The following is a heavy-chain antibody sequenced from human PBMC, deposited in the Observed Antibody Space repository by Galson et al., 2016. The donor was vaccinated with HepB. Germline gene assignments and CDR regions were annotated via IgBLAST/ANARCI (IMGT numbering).Heavy chain of an antibody. CDR2: ISTNSGGT. CDR1: GYIFTRNG. D-gene: IGHD1-1*01. V-gene: IGHV1-18*01. Sequence: CKASGYIFTRNGISWVRQAPGQGLEWLGWISTNSGGTNYAQKVQDGITMTTDTSTRTVYMELRSLTSDDTAVYYCARDANWNLDYWGQGTLVTVSS. J-gene: IGHJ4*02. CDR3: ARDANWNLDY.